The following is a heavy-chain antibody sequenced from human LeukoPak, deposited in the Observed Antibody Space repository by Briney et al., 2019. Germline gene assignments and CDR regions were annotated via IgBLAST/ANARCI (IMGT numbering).Heavy chain of an antibody. CDR2: IYYSGST. Sequence: SETLSLTCTVAGGSISSSSYYWGWIRQPPGKGLEWIGSIYYSGSTYYNPSLKSRVTISVDTSKNQFSLKLSSVPAAHPAVYHCARHLLVGATQDPPFDYWGQGPLVRVSS. D-gene: IGHD1-26*01. CDR3: ARHLLVGATQDPPFDY. V-gene: IGHV4-39*01. J-gene: IGHJ4*02. CDR1: GGSISSSSYY.